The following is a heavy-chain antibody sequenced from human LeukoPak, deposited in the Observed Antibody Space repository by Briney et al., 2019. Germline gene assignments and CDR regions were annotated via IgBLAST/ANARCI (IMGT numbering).Heavy chain of an antibody. CDR3: ARLNYDFWSGIWEGYYMDV. J-gene: IGHJ6*03. CDR2: IREDGSER. V-gene: IGHV3-7*01. D-gene: IGHD3-3*01. Sequence: GGSLRLSCAASGFTFTSYWMTWVRRAPGKGLEWVANIREDGSERYYVASVKGRFTVSRDNAKKSLSLQVNSLRAEDTAVYYCARLNYDFWSGIWEGYYMDVWGKGTTVTVSS. CDR1: GFTFTSYW.